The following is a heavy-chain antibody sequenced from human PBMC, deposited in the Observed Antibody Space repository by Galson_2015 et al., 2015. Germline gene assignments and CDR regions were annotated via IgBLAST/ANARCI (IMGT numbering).Heavy chain of an antibody. CDR3: ARGKQWLVQSPSTYYGMDV. D-gene: IGHD6-19*01. V-gene: IGHV3-33*01. CDR1: GFTFSSYG. J-gene: IGHJ6*02. CDR2: IWYDGSNK. Sequence: SLRLSCAASGFTFSSYGMHWVRQAPGKGLEWVAVIWYDGSNKYYADSVKGRFTISRDNSKNTLYLQMNSLRAEDTAVYYCARGKQWLVQSPSTYYGMDVWGQGTTVTVSS.